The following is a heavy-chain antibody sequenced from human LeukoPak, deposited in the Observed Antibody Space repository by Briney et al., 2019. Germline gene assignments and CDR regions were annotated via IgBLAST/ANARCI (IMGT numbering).Heavy chain of an antibody. CDR1: GFTFSSYS. D-gene: IGHD6-13*01. CDR2: IKNDGAVK. Sequence: QAGGSLRLSCAASGFTFSSYSMNWVRQAPGKGLEWVANIKNDGAVKNYVDSVKGRFTISRDNAKNSLYLQMNSLRAEDTAVYYCAKDSYSKGDFWGQGVLVTVSS. CDR3: AKDSYSKGDF. J-gene: IGHJ4*02. V-gene: IGHV3-7*01.